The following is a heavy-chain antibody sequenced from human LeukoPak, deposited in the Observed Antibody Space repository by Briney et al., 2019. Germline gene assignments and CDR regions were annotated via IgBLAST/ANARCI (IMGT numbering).Heavy chain of an antibody. CDR1: GFIFSSYS. V-gene: IGHV3-48*04. CDR2: ISSSGSTI. J-gene: IGHJ4*02. CDR3: AKADRDGYNLVDY. Sequence: GGSLRLSCAASGFIFSSYSMNWVRQAPGKGLEWVSYISSSGSTIYYADSVKGRFTISRDNAKNSLYLQMNSLRAEDTALYYCAKADRDGYNLVDYWGQGTLATVSS. D-gene: IGHD5-24*01.